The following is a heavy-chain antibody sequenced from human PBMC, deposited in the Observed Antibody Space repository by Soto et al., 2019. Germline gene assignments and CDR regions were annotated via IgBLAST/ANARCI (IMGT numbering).Heavy chain of an antibody. CDR2: IYPGDSDT. V-gene: IGHV5-51*01. Sequence: GESLKISCKGSGYSFTSYWIGWVRQMPGKGLEWMGIIYPGDSDTRYSPSFQGQVTISADKSISTAYLQWSSLKASDTAMYYCARHRPPYCSVGSCNYYYYGMDFWGQGTTVTVSS. J-gene: IGHJ6*02. CDR1: GYSFTSYW. CDR3: ARHRPPYCSVGSCNYYYYGMDF. D-gene: IGHD2-15*01.